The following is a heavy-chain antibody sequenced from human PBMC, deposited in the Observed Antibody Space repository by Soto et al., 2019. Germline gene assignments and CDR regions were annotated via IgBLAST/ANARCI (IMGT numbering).Heavy chain of an antibody. Sequence: ASVKVSCKASGYTFTSYDINWVRQATGQGFEYLGWMNPNSGNTGYVKKFQGRVTMTRDTSMSTVYMELRSLRSDDTAVYYCARDGRHVVPAAMTYYYGMDVWGQGTTVTVSS. CDR1: GYTFTSYD. V-gene: IGHV1-8*01. J-gene: IGHJ6*02. D-gene: IGHD2-2*01. CDR3: ARDGRHVVPAAMTYYYGMDV. CDR2: MNPNSGNT.